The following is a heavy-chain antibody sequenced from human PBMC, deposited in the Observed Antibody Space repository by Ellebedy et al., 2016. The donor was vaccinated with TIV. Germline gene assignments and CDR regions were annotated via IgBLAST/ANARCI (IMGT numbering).Heavy chain of an antibody. Sequence: AASVKVSCKASGGTFSSYAISWVRQAPGQGLEWMGGIIPIFGTANYAQKFQGRVTITADESTSTAYMELSSLRSEDTAVYYCATQGELLWFGEPKRLDYWGQGTLVTVSS. D-gene: IGHD3-10*01. CDR3: ATQGELLWFGEPKRLDY. CDR1: GGTFSSYA. J-gene: IGHJ4*02. CDR2: IIPIFGTA. V-gene: IGHV1-69*13.